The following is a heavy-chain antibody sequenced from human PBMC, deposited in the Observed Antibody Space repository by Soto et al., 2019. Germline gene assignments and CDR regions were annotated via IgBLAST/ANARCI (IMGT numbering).Heavy chain of an antibody. CDR1: GGTFSSYT. CDR3: ARGNSSSWYYYYYYMDV. V-gene: IGHV1-69*02. Sequence: SVKVSCKASGGTFSSYTISWVRQAPGQGLEWMGRIIPILGIANYAQKFQGRVTITADKSTSTAYMELSSLRSEDTAVYYCARGNSSSWYYYYYYMDVWGKGTTVTVSS. CDR2: IIPILGIA. J-gene: IGHJ6*03. D-gene: IGHD6-13*01.